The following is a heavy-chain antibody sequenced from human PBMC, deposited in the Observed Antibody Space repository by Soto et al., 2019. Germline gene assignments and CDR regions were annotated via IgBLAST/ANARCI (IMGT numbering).Heavy chain of an antibody. J-gene: IGHJ4*02. Sequence: DVQLVQSGAAVKKPGESLRISCKGSGYTFSSYWIGWVRQMPGKGLEWLGIIHCDDSDTEYSQSFEGQVTISADKSINTAYLQWRSLRASDTATYYCVRYGGKPRDYWCQGTLVTV. CDR1: GYTFSSYW. V-gene: IGHV5-51*01. CDR3: VRYGGKPRDY. CDR2: IHCDDSDT. D-gene: IGHD2-15*01.